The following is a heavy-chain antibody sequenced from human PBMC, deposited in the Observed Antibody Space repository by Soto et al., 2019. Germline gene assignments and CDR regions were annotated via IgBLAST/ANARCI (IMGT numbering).Heavy chain of an antibody. V-gene: IGHV1-69*13. CDR2: IIPIFGTA. CDR1: GGTFSSYA. Sequence: ASVKVSCKASGGTFSSYAISWVRQAPGQGLEWMGGIIPIFGTANYAQKFQGRVTITADESTSTAYMELSSLRSEDTAVYYCARDLLAGSGGYYYYGMDVWGQGTTVTVSS. CDR3: ARDLLAGSGGYYYYGMDV. D-gene: IGHD3-10*01. J-gene: IGHJ6*02.